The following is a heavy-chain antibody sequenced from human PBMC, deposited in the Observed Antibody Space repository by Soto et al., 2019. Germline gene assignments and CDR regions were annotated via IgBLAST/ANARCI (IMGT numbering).Heavy chain of an antibody. CDR1: GFTCSSYD. Sequence: EVQMLESAGGLVQPGGSLRLSCAASGFTCSSYDMSWVRQAPGKGLEWVSTILVGGSSHYPDSVKGRFTISRDNSKNTVFLQMNSLTAGDTAVYYCAKATATGGGAFDICGQGTMVTVSS. V-gene: IGHV3-23*01. CDR2: ILVGGSS. D-gene: IGHD2-8*02. CDR3: AKATATGGGAFDI. J-gene: IGHJ3*02.